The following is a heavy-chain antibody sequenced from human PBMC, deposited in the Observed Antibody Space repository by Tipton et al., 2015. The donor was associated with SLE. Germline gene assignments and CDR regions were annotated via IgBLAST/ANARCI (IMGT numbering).Heavy chain of an antibody. CDR3: ARDEKYRGEFDF. CDR1: GGSFSGYY. J-gene: IGHJ4*02. CDR2: IYYSGST. V-gene: IGHV4-59*01. Sequence: TLSLTCAVYGGSFSGYYWSWIRQPPGKGLEWIGYIYYSGSTNYNPSLKSRVTISVDTSKNQFSLKLSSVTAADTAVYYCARDEKYRGEFDFWGQGTLVTVSS. D-gene: IGHD3-10*01.